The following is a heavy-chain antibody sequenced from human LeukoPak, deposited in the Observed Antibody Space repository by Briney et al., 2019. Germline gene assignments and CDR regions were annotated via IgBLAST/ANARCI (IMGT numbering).Heavy chain of an antibody. CDR3: ARALRPIAAAGTGDY. V-gene: IGHV3-7*01. J-gene: IGHJ4*02. Sequence: GGSLRLSCAASGFTFSSYWMSWVRQAPGKGLEWVANIKQDGSEKYYVDSVKGRFTISRDNSKNTLYLQMNSLRAEDTAVYYCARALRPIAAAGTGDYWGQGTLVTVSS. CDR2: IKQDGSEK. CDR1: GFTFSSYW. D-gene: IGHD6-13*01.